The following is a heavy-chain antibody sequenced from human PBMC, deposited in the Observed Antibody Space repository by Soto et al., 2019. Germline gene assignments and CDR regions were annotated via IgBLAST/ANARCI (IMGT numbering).Heavy chain of an antibody. CDR3: ARSIRGPRRFNGMDV. D-gene: IGHD1-20*01. CDR1: GFSLTSPGMC. V-gene: IGHV2-70*13. J-gene: IGHJ6*02. CDR2: IERDDDDK. Sequence: PTLVNPAETLPLTCTLSGFSLTSPGMCVTWIRQPPGKALEWLALIERDDDDKYYSTSMKTRLTISKDTRKNQVVLTMANMDPADTGTYYCARSIRGPRRFNGMDVWGQGT.